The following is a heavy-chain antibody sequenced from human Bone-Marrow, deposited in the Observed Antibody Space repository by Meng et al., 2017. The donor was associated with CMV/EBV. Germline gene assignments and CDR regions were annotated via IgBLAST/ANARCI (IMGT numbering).Heavy chain of an antibody. CDR1: GFTFNDYW. J-gene: IGHJ4*02. CDR3: ARVRGLGAVVPAAMALIY. D-gene: IGHD2-2*01. CDR2: IEGDGNTK. V-gene: IGHV3-7*01. Sequence: GGSLRLSCTVSGFTFNDYWMSWVRQAPGKGLEWVADIEGDGNTKYYADSVKGRCTISRDNAKKALYLQMNSLRAEDTAVYYCARVRGLGAVVPAAMALIYWGQGTLVTVSS.